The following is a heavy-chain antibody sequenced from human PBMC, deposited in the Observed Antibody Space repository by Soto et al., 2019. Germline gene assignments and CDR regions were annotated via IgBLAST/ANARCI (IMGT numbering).Heavy chain of an antibody. CDR2: INPQSGGT. D-gene: IGHD2-15*01. CDR3: ARDLLKGGGSAGFDY. V-gene: IGHV1-2*02. CDR1: GDTFTANY. Sequence: ASVQVSCKASGDTFTANYIHWVRQAPGQGYEWIGWINPQSGGTKYPHKFQGRVTMTRDTALSTVYMTLSRLTSDDTAAYYLARDLLKGGGSAGFDYWGKGALVTVSS. J-gene: IGHJ4*02.